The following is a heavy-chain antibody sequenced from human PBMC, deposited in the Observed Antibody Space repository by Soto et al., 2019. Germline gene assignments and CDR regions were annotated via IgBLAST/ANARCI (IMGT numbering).Heavy chain of an antibody. Sequence: QVTLKESGPVLVKPTETLTLTCTVSGFSLSNARMGVSWIRQPPGKALEWLAHIFSNDEKSYSTSLKSRLTISKDTSKSQVVLNMTNMDHVDTATYYCARMYYYDSSGYSWGLDYWGQGTLVTVSS. CDR2: IFSNDEK. CDR1: GFSLSNARMG. D-gene: IGHD3-22*01. V-gene: IGHV2-26*01. CDR3: ARMYYYDSSGYSWGLDY. J-gene: IGHJ4*02.